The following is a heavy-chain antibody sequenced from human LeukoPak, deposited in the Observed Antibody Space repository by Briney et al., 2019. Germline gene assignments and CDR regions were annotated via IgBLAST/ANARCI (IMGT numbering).Heavy chain of an antibody. CDR2: ISSSGNTI. CDR3: ARDDYYDSSTPNY. D-gene: IGHD3-22*01. Sequence: PGGSLRLSCAASGFTFSDYYMSWIRQAPGKGLEWVSYISSSGNTIYYADSVKGRFTISRDNAKNSLYLQMNSLRAEDTAVYYCARDDYYDSSTPNYWGQGTLVTVSS. CDR1: GFTFSDYY. V-gene: IGHV3-11*04. J-gene: IGHJ4*02.